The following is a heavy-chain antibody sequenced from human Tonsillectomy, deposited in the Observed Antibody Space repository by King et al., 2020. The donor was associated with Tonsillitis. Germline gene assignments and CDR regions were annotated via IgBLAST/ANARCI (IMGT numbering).Heavy chain of an antibody. D-gene: IGHD5-18*01. J-gene: IGHJ4*02. CDR3: VRYRSLPGYKVDYFDS. V-gene: IGHV3-64D*06. Sequence: QLVQSGGGLVQPGGSLRLSCSASGFTFSRYAMHWVRQAPGKGLEYVSDISSNGGSTYYADSVKGRFTISRDNSKNTLFLQMSRLRAEDTAVYYCVRYRSLPGYKVDYFDSWGQGTLVTVSS. CDR2: ISSNGGST. CDR1: GFTFSRYA.